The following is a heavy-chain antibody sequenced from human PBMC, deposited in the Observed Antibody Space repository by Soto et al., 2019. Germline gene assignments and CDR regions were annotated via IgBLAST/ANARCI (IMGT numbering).Heavy chain of an antibody. CDR1: GFTFSSYG. D-gene: IGHD6-13*01. CDR2: IWYDGSNK. Sequence: QVQLVESGGGVVQPVRSLRLSCAPSGFTFSSYGMHWFRQAPGKGLEWVAVIWYDGSNKYYADSVKGRFTISRDNSKNTLYLQMNSLRAEDTAVYYCARDRAGHLDYWGQGTLVIVSS. CDR3: ARDRAGHLDY. V-gene: IGHV3-33*01. J-gene: IGHJ4*02.